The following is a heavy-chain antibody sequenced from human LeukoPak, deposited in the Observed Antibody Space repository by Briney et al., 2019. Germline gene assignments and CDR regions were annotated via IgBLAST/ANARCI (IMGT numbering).Heavy chain of an antibody. CDR2: IYHSGST. J-gene: IGHJ4*02. V-gene: IGHV4-38-2*02. Sequence: SETLSLTCTVSGYSISSGYYWGWIRQPPGEGLEWIGSIYHSGSTYYNPSLKSRVTISVDTSKNQFSLKLSSVTAADTAVYYCARVVTGTLFDYWGQGTLVTVSS. CDR3: ARVVTGTLFDY. CDR1: GYSISSGYY. D-gene: IGHD1-7*01.